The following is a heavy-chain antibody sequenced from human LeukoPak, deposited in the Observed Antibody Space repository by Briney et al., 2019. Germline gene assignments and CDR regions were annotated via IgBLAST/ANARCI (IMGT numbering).Heavy chain of an antibody. J-gene: IGHJ4*02. D-gene: IGHD3-10*01. V-gene: IGHV1-2*02. CDR2: INPNNGDT. CDR3: ARDKGMGSSGGGNDY. CDR1: GYTFSDHL. Sequence: ASVKVSCKTSGYTFSDHLIHWVRQVPGQGLEWMGWINPNNGDTNYAQRFQGRVTMTRDTSISAAYMELSRLRSDDTAVYYCARDKGMGSSGGGNDYWGQGTLVAVSS.